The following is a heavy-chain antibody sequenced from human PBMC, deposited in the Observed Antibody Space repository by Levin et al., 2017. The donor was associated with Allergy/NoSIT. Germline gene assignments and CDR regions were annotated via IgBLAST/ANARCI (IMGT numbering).Heavy chain of an antibody. Sequence: GESLKISCAASGFTFDDYAMSWVRQAPGKGLEWFSGINWNGGSTDYAASVRGRFTISRDNAKNSLYLQLDSLRVEDTALYYCARDSHYYGSGSPPFGYWGQGTLVTVSS. D-gene: IGHD3-10*01. J-gene: IGHJ4*02. CDR3: ARDSHYYGSGSPPFGY. CDR2: INWNGGST. V-gene: IGHV3-20*04. CDR1: GFTFDDYA.